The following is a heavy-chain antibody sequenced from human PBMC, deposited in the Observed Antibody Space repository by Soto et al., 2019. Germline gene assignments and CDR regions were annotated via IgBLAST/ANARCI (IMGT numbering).Heavy chain of an antibody. Sequence: GASVKVSCKASGYTFTGYYMHWVRQAPGQGLEWMGWINPNSGGTNYAQKFQGWVTMTRDTSISTAYMELSRLRSDDTAVYYCARDRTGTSFNYYGMDVWGQGTTVTVSS. CDR3: ARDRTGTSFNYYGMDV. V-gene: IGHV1-2*04. CDR1: GYTFTGYY. J-gene: IGHJ6*02. CDR2: INPNSGGT. D-gene: IGHD1-1*01.